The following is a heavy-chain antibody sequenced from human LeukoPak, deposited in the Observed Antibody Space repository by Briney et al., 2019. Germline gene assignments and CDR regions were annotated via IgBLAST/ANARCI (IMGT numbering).Heavy chain of an antibody. V-gene: IGHV5-51*01. Sequence: GESLKISCKGSGYSFTSYWIGWVRQMPGKGLEWMGIIYPGDSDTRYSPSFQGPVTISADKSISTAYLQWSSLKASDTAMYYCARIYGRDYDILTGYFIDYWGQGTLVTVSS. D-gene: IGHD3-9*01. CDR1: GYSFTSYW. J-gene: IGHJ4*02. CDR3: ARIYGRDYDILTGYFIDY. CDR2: IYPGDSDT.